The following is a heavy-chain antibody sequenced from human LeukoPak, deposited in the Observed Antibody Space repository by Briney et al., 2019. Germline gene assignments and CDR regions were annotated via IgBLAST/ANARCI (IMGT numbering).Heavy chain of an antibody. D-gene: IGHD5-18*01. CDR1: GFTFSSYE. Sequence: PGGSLRLSCAASGFTFSSYEMNWVRQAPGKGLEWVSYISSSGSTIYYADSVKGRFTISRDNAKNSLYLQMNSLRAEDTAVYYCAKVDTGILRYYYFDYWGQGTLVTVSS. J-gene: IGHJ4*02. V-gene: IGHV3-48*03. CDR2: ISSSGSTI. CDR3: AKVDTGILRYYYFDY.